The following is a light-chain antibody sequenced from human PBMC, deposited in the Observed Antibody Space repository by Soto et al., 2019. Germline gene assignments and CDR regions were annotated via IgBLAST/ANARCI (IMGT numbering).Light chain of an antibody. J-gene: IGKJ5*01. V-gene: IGKV3-20*01. CDR1: QTVSSNY. CDR2: GAS. Sequence: IVMSLSPATLSVTPGERATLSCRASQTVSSNYLAWCQQRPGHAPRLLIYGASTRAAGIPDRFSGSGSGTDFTLTITRLEPEDSAVYFCQQYTGPPTTVGQGTRLETK. CDR3: QQYTGPPTT.